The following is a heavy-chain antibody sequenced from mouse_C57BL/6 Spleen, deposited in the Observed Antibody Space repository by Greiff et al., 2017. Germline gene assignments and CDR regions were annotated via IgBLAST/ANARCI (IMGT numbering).Heavy chain of an antibody. Sequence: VQRVESGTELVKPGASVKLSCKASGYTFTSYWMHWVKQRPGQGLEWIGNINPSNGGTNYNEKFKSKATLTVDKSSSTAYMQLSSLTSEDCAVYYCARSLTGMGARFAYWGQGTLVTVSA. J-gene: IGHJ3*01. CDR1: GYTFTSYW. CDR2: INPSNGGT. V-gene: IGHV1-53*01. CDR3: ARSLTGMGARFAY. D-gene: IGHD4-1*01.